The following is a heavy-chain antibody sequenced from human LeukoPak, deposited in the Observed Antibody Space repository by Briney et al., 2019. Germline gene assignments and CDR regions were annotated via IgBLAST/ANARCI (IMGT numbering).Heavy chain of an antibody. Sequence: SETLSLTCAVSGGSLIGSYGSWIRQPPGKGLEWIGEINYSGSTNYNPSLKSRVTISVDTSKNQFSLRLNSVTAADTAVYYCALHYGKVNWRRGPPVTVSS. J-gene: IGHJ4*02. V-gene: IGHV4-34*01. D-gene: IGHD4-17*01. CDR1: GGSLIGSY. CDR3: ALHYGKVN. CDR2: INYSGST.